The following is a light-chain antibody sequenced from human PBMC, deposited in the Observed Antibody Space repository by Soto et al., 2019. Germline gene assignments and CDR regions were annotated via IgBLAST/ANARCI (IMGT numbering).Light chain of an antibody. J-gene: IGKJ4*01. Sequence: EIVMTQSPATLSVSPGERATLSCRASQSVSSNVAWYQQKPGQAPRLLIYAASTRATGIPARFSGSESWTEIPRTISSLDTEDFAFSYCPQSNNWPPLTFGGGTKVEIK. V-gene: IGKV3-15*01. CDR1: QSVSSN. CDR3: PQSNNWPPLT. CDR2: AAS.